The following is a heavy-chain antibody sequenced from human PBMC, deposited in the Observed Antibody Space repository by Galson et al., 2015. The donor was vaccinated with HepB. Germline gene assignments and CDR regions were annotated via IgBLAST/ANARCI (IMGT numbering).Heavy chain of an antibody. J-gene: IGHJ3*02. D-gene: IGHD2-21*02. CDR2: IRSKANSYAT. Sequence: SLRLSCAASGFTFSGSAMHWVRQASGKGLEWVGRIRSKANSYATAYAASVKGRFTISRDDSKNTAYLQMNSLKTEDTAVYYCTRLPPVVVTAISHDAFDIWGQGTMVTVSS. CDR3: TRLPPVVVTAISHDAFDI. CDR1: GFTFSGSA. V-gene: IGHV3-73*01.